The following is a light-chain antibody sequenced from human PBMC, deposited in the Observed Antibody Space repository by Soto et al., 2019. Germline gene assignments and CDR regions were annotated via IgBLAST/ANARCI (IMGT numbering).Light chain of an antibody. CDR3: QQYNEWPPPGT. V-gene: IGKV3-15*01. Sequence: IVVTQSPATVSVSPGERVTLSCTASHSLSTNLAWYQQKPGQTPRLLIYGASTRANGVPDRFSGSGSETYFTLTISSLQSEDFAVYFCQQYNEWPPPGTFGQGTRVEV. J-gene: IGKJ1*01. CDR1: HSLSTN. CDR2: GAS.